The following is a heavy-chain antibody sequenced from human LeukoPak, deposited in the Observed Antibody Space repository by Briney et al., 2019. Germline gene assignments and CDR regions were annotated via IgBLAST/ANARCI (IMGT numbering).Heavy chain of an antibody. V-gene: IGHV3-30*18. CDR1: GFSFTTYG. J-gene: IGHJ4*02. CDR2: ISYDGRNQ. D-gene: IGHD1-26*01. Sequence: GGSLRLSCAASGFSFTTYGMHWVRQAPLKGLEWLAAISYDGRNQNYADSVKGRFTIFRDNSQNTLYLQMNSLRAEDTALYYCVKDRTINGRSSPFDSWGQGTPVTVSS. CDR3: VKDRTINGRSSPFDS.